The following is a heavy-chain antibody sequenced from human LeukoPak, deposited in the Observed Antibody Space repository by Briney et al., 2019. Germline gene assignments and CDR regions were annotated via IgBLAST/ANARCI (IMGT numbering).Heavy chain of an antibody. Sequence: GSLRLSCAASGFTFSSYGMSWVRQAPGKGLEWIGYIYYSGSTNYNPSLKSRVTISVDTSKNQFSLKLSSVTAADTAVYYCARGVMAAPQTFDYWGQGTLVTVSS. CDR2: IYYSGST. J-gene: IGHJ4*02. D-gene: IGHD2-15*01. V-gene: IGHV4-59*01. CDR3: ARGVMAAPQTFDY. CDR1: GFTFSSYG.